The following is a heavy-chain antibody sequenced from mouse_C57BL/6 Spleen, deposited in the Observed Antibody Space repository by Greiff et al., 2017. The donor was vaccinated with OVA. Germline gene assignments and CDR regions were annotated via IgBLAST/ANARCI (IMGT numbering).Heavy chain of an antibody. V-gene: IGHV1-61*01. Sequence: QVQLQQPGAELVRPGSSVKLSCKASGYTFTSYWMDWVKQRPGQGLEWIGNIYPSDSETHYNQKFKDKATLTVDKSSSTAYMQLSSLTSEDSAVYYCARTPAQAPFAYWGQGTLVTVSA. D-gene: IGHD3-2*02. CDR2: IYPSDSET. CDR1: GYTFTSYW. CDR3: ARTPAQAPFAY. J-gene: IGHJ3*01.